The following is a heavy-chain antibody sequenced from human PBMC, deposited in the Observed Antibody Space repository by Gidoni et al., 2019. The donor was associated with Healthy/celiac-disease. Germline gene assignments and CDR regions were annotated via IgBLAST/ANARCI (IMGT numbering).Heavy chain of an antibody. Sequence: EVQLLESGGGLVQPGGSLRLSCAASGFTFSSYAMSWVRQAPGKGLEWVSAISGSGGSTYYADSVKGRFTISRDNSKNTLYLQMNSLRAEDTAVYYCAKDLSRYSSASGHFFDYWGQGTLVTVSS. CDR2: ISGSGGST. D-gene: IGHD6-6*01. V-gene: IGHV3-23*01. CDR1: GFTFSSYA. J-gene: IGHJ4*02. CDR3: AKDLSRYSSASGHFFDY.